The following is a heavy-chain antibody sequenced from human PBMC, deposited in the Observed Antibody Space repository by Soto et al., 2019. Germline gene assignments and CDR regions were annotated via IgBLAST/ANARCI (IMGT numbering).Heavy chain of an antibody. Sequence: GGSLRLSCAASGFTFSSYAMHWVRQAPGKGLEWVALISYDGSKKYYADSVKGRFTISRDNPKNTLYLQMNSLRGEDTAVYYCAKDHGYSDGPFDYWGQGTLVTVSS. J-gene: IGHJ4*02. CDR2: ISYDGSKK. V-gene: IGHV3-30*18. D-gene: IGHD5-18*01. CDR3: AKDHGYSDGPFDY. CDR1: GFTFSSYA.